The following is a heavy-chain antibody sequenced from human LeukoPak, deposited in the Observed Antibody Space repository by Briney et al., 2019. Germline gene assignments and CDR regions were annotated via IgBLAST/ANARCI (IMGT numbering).Heavy chain of an antibody. CDR3: ASAPGIAAAGKLALDY. Sequence: GASVKVSCKASGGTFSSYAISWVRQAPGQGLEWMGRIIPILGIANYAQKFQGRVTITADKSTRTAYMELSSLRSEDTAVYYCASAPGIAAAGKLALDYWGQGTLVTVSS. V-gene: IGHV1-69*04. CDR1: GGTFSSYA. D-gene: IGHD6-13*01. J-gene: IGHJ4*02. CDR2: IIPILGIA.